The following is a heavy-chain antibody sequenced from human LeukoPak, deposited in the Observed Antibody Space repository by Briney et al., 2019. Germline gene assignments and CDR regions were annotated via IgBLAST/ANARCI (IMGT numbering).Heavy chain of an antibody. V-gene: IGHV1-18*01. CDR3: ARDPDYDFWSGYTIYYYYGMDV. CDR1: GYTFTSYG. CDR2: ISAYNGNT. D-gene: IGHD3-3*01. Sequence: ASVKVSCKASGYTFTSYGISWVRQAPGQGLEWMGWISAYNGNTSYAQKLQGRVTMTTDTSTSTAYMELRSLRSDDTAVYYCARDPDYDFWSGYTIYYYYGMDVWGQGTTVTVSS. J-gene: IGHJ6*02.